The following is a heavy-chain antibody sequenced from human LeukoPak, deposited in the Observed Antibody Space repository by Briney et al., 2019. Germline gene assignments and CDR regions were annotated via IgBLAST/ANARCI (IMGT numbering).Heavy chain of an antibody. CDR3: ASPGGYSYGPTTFDY. J-gene: IGHJ4*02. D-gene: IGHD5-18*01. CDR1: GGTFSSYA. V-gene: IGHV1-69*13. Sequence: SVKVSCKASGGTFSSYAISWVRQAPGQGLEWMGGIIPIFGTANYAQKFQGRVTITADESTSTAYMELSSLRSEDTAAYYCASPGGYSYGPTTFDYWGQGTLVTVSS. CDR2: IIPIFGTA.